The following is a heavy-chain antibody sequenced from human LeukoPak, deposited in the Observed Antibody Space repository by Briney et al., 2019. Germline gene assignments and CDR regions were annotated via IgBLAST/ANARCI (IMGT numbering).Heavy chain of an antibody. CDR1: GFSLSSYW. D-gene: IGHD2-15*01. CDR2: IKQDGSEK. V-gene: IGHV3-7*01. Sequence: GGSLRLSCAASGFSLSSYWMTWVRQAPGKGLEWVANIKQDGSEKNYVDSVKGRFTISRDNAKNSLYLQMNSLRAEDTAVYYCARGEVVTASLPDFYYYYMDVWGKGATVTISS. CDR3: ARGEVVTASLPDFYYYYMDV. J-gene: IGHJ6*03.